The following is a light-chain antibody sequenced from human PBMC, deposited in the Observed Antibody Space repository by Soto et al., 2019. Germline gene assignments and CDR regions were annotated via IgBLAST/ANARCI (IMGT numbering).Light chain of an antibody. V-gene: IGKV2-30*02. J-gene: IGKJ1*01. CDR3: MQGTHWPWT. CDR2: EVS. Sequence: DVVMTQSPLSLPVTLGQPASISCRSSQSLIHSDGNTYLSWFQQRPGQSPRRLIYEVSDRYSGVPDRFTGSGSGTDFTLKISRVEAEDVGVYYCMQGTHWPWTFGQGTEVEIK. CDR1: QSLIHSDGNTY.